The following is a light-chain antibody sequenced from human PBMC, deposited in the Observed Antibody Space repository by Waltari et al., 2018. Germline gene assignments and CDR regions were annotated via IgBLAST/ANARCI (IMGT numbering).Light chain of an antibody. CDR2: YIS. CDR3: TSYISSTTFRV. J-gene: IGLJ2*01. V-gene: IGLV2-14*03. CDR1: RTDHNY. Sequence: QSALTHPASVSGSTRQSTTISCTGTRTDHNYVSWYQQHRGKAPKLMIYYISKRPSGVSNRFSGSKSGNTASLTISGLQAEDEADYYCTSYISSTTFRVFGGGTKLTVL.